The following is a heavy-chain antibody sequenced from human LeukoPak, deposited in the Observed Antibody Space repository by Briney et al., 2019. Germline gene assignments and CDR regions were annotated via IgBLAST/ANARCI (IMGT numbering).Heavy chain of an antibody. D-gene: IGHD3-10*01. CDR2: TYYRSKWYN. CDR1: GDSVSSNSAA. CDR3: AKETYYYGSGSYFHDAFDI. V-gene: IGHV6-1*01. Sequence: PSQTLSLTCAISGDSVSSNSAAWNWIRQSPSRGLEWLGRTYYRSKWYNDYAVSVKSRMTINPDTSKNQFSLQLNSVTPEDTAVYYCAKETYYYGSGSYFHDAFDIWGQGTMVTVSS. J-gene: IGHJ3*02.